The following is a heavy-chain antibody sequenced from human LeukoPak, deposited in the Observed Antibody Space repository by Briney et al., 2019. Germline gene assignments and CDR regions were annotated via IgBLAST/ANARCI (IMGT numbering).Heavy chain of an antibody. D-gene: IGHD3-22*01. CDR1: GFTFSSYS. J-gene: IGHJ3*02. CDR2: ISSSSSYI. CDR3: ARGSLLTMIVVVKGAFDI. V-gene: IGHV3-21*01. Sequence: PGGSLRLSCAASGFTFSSYSMNWVRQAPGKGLECVASISSSSSYIYYADSVKGRFTISRDNAKNSLYLQMNSLRAEDTDVYYCARGSLLTMIVVVKGAFDIWGQGTMVTVSS.